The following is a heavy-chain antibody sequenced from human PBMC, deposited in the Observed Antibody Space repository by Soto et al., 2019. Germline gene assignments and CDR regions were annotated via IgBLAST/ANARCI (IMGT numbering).Heavy chain of an antibody. J-gene: IGHJ5*02. CDR3: ARGSYNWFDP. V-gene: IGHV3-21*01. CDR1: GITFSSYS. CDR2: IGSPSTYI. Sequence: EVQLVESGGGLVKPGGSLRLSCAASGITFSSYSMHWVRQAPGKGLEWVSSIGSPSTYIYYPDSVRGRFTISGDDAKNSLYLLMSSLRAEDTAVYYCARGSYNWFDPWGQGTLVTVSS.